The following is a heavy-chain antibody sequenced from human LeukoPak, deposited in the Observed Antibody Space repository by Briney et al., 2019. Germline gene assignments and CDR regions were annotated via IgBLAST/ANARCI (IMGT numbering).Heavy chain of an antibody. V-gene: IGHV3-23*01. Sequence: GGSLRLSCAASGFTFSNYAMSWVRQAPGKGLEWVSVISGSGGSTFYADSVKGRFTISRDNSKNTLYLQMNSLRAEDTAVYYCAKDNYDILTGYYNVYYYYGMDVWGQGTTVTVSS. CDR2: ISGSGGST. J-gene: IGHJ6*02. D-gene: IGHD3-9*01. CDR3: AKDNYDILTGYYNVYYYYGMDV. CDR1: GFTFSNYA.